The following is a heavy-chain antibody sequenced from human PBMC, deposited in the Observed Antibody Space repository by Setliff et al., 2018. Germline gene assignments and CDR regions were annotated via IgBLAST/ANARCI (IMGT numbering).Heavy chain of an antibody. J-gene: IGHJ4*02. V-gene: IGHV1-18*01. Sequence: ASVKVSCKASGYTFSNYGVTWVRQAPGQGLEWMGWVTVYNGNTKYAQNLQGRLTLTTDISTSTACMELGSLTTDDTAVYCCARVESMVRGKNILRHFDYWGQGIQVTVSS. CDR3: ARVESMVRGKNILRHFDY. D-gene: IGHD3-10*01. CDR1: GYTFSNYG. CDR2: VTVYNGNT.